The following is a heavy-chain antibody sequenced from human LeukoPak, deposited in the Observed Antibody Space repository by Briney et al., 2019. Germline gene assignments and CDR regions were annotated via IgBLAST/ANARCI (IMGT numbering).Heavy chain of an antibody. D-gene: IGHD3-3*01. J-gene: IGHJ4*02. CDR3: AGTPLNYDFWSGYSGHLDY. CDR1: GGSISSYY. V-gene: IGHV4-4*07. Sequence: SETLSLTCTVSGGSISSYYWSWIRQPAGKGLEWIGRIYTSGSTNYNPSLKSRVTMSVDTSKNQFSLRLSSVTAADTAVYYCAGTPLNYDFWSGYSGHLDYWGQGTLVTVSS. CDR2: IYTSGST.